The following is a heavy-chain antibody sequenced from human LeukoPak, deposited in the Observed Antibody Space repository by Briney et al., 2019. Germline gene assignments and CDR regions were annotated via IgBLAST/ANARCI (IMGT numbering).Heavy chain of an antibody. D-gene: IGHD6-13*01. CDR3: ARGERRSSTEALGY. V-gene: IGHV1-8*01. J-gene: IGHJ4*02. CDR2: MNPNSGNT. CDR1: GYTFTSYD. Sequence: ASVKVSCKASGYTFTSYDIHWVRQATGQGLEWMGWMNPNSGNTGYAQKFQGRVTMTRNTSISTAYMELSSLRSEDTAVYYCARGERRSSTEALGYWGQGTLVTVSS.